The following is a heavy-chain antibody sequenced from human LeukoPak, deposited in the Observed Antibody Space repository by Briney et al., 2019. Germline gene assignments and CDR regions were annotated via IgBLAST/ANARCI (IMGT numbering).Heavy chain of an antibody. CDR2: IYYSGST. CDR3: AREVWQLEENDY. Sequence: SETLSLTCTVSGGSISSSSYYWGWIRQPPGKGLEWIGSIYYSGSTYYNPSLKSRVTISVDTSKNQFSLKLSSVTAADTAVYYCAREVWQLEENDYWGQGTLVTVSS. J-gene: IGHJ4*02. D-gene: IGHD6-6*01. CDR1: GGSISSSSYY. V-gene: IGHV4-39*07.